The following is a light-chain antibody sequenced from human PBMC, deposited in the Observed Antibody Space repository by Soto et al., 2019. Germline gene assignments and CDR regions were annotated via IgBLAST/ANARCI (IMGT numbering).Light chain of an antibody. Sequence: EIVLTQSPATLSLSAGEGATLSCRASESVSTFLAWYRQKPGQAPRLLIYDASNRATGIPSRFSGSGSGTDFTLTISSLEPEDFAVYYCLQRSTWPWTFGQGTKVDIK. V-gene: IGKV3-11*01. CDR1: ESVSTF. CDR2: DAS. J-gene: IGKJ1*01. CDR3: LQRSTWPWT.